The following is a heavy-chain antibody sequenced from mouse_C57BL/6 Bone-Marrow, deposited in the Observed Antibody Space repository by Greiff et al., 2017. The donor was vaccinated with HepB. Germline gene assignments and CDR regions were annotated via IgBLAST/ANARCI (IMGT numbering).Heavy chain of an antibody. CDR1: GFTFSSYA. CDR3: ARAPLTYYAMDY. D-gene: IGHD4-1*01. Sequence: EVNLVESGGGLVKPGGSLKLSCAASGFTFSSYAMSWVRQTPEKRLEWVATISDGGSYTYYPDNVKGRFTISRDNAKNNLYLQMSHLKSEDTAMYYCARAPLTYYAMDYWGQGTSVTVSS. V-gene: IGHV5-4*03. J-gene: IGHJ4*01. CDR2: ISDGGSYT.